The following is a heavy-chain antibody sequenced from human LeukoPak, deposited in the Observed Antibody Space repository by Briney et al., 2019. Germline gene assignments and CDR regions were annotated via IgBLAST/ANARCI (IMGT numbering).Heavy chain of an antibody. CDR2: IHNDGNT. CDR3: ASNVVVPALAPDV. CDR1: GFDVSINY. D-gene: IGHD2-2*01. Sequence: GGSLRLSCAASGFDVSINYMNWIRQSPEKGLEWVSIIHNDGNTYYAHSVKGRFTVSRDNSKNTVSLQMDSLRAEDTAVYYCASNVVVPALAPDVWGKGTTVTVSS. V-gene: IGHV3-66*01. J-gene: IGHJ6*04.